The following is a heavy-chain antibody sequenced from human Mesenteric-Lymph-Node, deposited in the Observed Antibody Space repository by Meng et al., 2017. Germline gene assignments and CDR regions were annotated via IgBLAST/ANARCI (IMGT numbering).Heavy chain of an antibody. J-gene: IGHJ3*02. CDR2: MNPNSGNT. V-gene: IGHV1-8*03. Sequence: ASVKVSCKASGYTFTSYDINWVRQATGQGLEWMGWMNPNSGNTGYAQKFQGRVTITRNTSISTAYMELSSLRSEDTAVYYCARGGFMVRGPRNAFDIWGQGTMVTVSS. CDR3: ARGGFMVRGPRNAFDI. CDR1: GYTFTSYD. D-gene: IGHD3-10*01.